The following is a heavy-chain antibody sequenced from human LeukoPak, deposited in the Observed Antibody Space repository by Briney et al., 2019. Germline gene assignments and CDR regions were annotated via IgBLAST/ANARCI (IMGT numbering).Heavy chain of an antibody. Sequence: ASVKVSCKASGYTFTGDYMHWVRQAPGQGREWMGRINPNSGGTKYAQKFQGRVTMTRDTSISTAYMELSRLRSDDTAVYYCARGPRYYYGSGSYYPKYYFDYWGQGTLVTVSS. J-gene: IGHJ4*02. V-gene: IGHV1-2*06. CDR2: INPNSGGT. CDR1: GYTFTGDY. D-gene: IGHD3-10*01. CDR3: ARGPRYYYGSGSYYPKYYFDY.